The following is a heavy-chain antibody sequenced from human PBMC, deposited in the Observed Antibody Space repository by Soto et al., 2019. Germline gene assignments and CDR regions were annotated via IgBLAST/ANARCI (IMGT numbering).Heavy chain of an antibody. CDR1: GGSISSSSYY. J-gene: IGHJ5*02. CDR3: ARPILEYSSSYGGVGWFDP. Sequence: SETLSLTCTVSGGSISSSSYYWGWIRQPPGKGLEWSGSIYYSGSTYYNPSLKSRVTISVDTSKNQFSLKLSSVTAADTAVYYCARPILEYSSSYGGVGWFDPWGQGTLVTVSS. V-gene: IGHV4-39*01. CDR2: IYYSGST. D-gene: IGHD6-6*01.